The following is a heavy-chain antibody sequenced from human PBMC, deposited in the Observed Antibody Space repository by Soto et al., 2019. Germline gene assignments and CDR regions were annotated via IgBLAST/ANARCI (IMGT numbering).Heavy chain of an antibody. CDR3: AREEYSGSYFSID. J-gene: IGHJ4*02. Sequence: SETLSLTCTVSGGSISGYYWSWIRQPPGKGLEWIGYIYYSGSTNYNPSLKSRVTISVDTSKNQFSLKLSSVNAADTAVYYCAREEYSGSYFSIDWGQGTLVTVSS. CDR1: GGSISGYY. CDR2: IYYSGST. D-gene: IGHD1-26*01. V-gene: IGHV4-59*01.